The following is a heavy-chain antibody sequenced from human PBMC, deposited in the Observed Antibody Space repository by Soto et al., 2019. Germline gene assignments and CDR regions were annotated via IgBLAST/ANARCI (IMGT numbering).Heavy chain of an antibody. J-gene: IGHJ4*02. Sequence: PSETLSLTCTVSGGSISSYYWSWIRQPPGKGLEWIGYIYYSGSTNYNPSLKSRVTISVDTSKNQFSLKLSSVTAADTAVYYCARVPHTHRRIQLWQESLDYWDQGTLVTVSS. CDR1: GGSISSYY. CDR3: ARVPHTHRRIQLWQESLDY. CDR2: IYYSGST. V-gene: IGHV4-59*12. D-gene: IGHD5-18*01.